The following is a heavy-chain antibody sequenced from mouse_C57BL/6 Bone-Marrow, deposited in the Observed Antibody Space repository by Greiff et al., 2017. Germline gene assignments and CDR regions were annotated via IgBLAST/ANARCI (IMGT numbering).Heavy chain of an antibody. D-gene: IGHD1-1*01. CDR2: IYPGSGST. CDR3: APYGSSYWYFDV. Sequence: QVQLQQPGAELVKPGASVKMSCKASGYTFTSYWITWVKQRPGQGLEWIGDIYPGSGSTNYNEKFKSKATLTVDTSSSTAYMQLSSLTSEDSAVYYCAPYGSSYWYFDVWGTGTTVTVSS. CDR1: GYTFTSYW. V-gene: IGHV1-55*01. J-gene: IGHJ1*03.